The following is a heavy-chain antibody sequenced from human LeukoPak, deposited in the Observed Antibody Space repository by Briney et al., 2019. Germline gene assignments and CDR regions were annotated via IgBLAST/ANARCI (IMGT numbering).Heavy chain of an antibody. Sequence: ASVKVSCKVSGYTLTELSMHWVRQAPGKGLEWMGGFDPEDGETIYAQKFQGRVTMTEDTSTDTAYMELSSLRSEDTAVYYCATGDSSGYRFQHWGQGTLVTVSS. CDR3: ATGDSSGYRFQH. D-gene: IGHD3-22*01. V-gene: IGHV1-24*01. J-gene: IGHJ1*01. CDR1: GYTLTELS. CDR2: FDPEDGET.